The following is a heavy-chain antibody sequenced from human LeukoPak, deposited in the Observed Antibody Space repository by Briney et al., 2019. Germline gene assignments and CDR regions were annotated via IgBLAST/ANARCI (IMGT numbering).Heavy chain of an antibody. CDR3: AKCSAGYYNDAFHI. D-gene: IGHD3-10*02. CDR1: GFTFDNYA. Sequence: GGSLRLSCAASGFTFDNYAMNWVRQAPGKGLEWVSYISGGGAKRHYSDSVKGRFTISRDNPKNTLYLQINNLRAEDTAMYYCAKCSAGYYNDAFHIWGRGTMVTVSS. J-gene: IGHJ3*02. CDR2: ISGGGAKR. V-gene: IGHV3-23*01.